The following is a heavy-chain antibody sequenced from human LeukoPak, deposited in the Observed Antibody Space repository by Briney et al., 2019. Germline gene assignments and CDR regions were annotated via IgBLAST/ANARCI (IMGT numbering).Heavy chain of an antibody. V-gene: IGHV3-7*01. CDR1: GFIFGDYW. D-gene: IGHD1-26*01. J-gene: IGHJ3*02. Sequence: PGGSLRLSCTGSGFIFGDYWMSWVRQAPGKGLEWVANIKLDGSEKYYVDSVKGRFTISRDNARNSLYLQMSSLGAEDTALYYCARATKTYAYDIWGRGTMVTISS. CDR2: IKLDGSEK. CDR3: ARATKTYAYDI.